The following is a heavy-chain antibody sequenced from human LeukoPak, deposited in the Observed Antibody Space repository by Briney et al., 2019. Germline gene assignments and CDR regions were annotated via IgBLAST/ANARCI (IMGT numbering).Heavy chain of an antibody. Sequence: QPGGSLRLSCAASGFTFSSYWMHWVRQAPGKGLVWVSRINTDGSSTNYADSVKGRFTISRDDSKNTLYLQMNSLRAEDTAVYYCARARDNYDISGFSALDYWGQGTLATVSS. CDR3: ARARDNYDISGFSALDY. CDR1: GFTFSSYW. D-gene: IGHD3-22*01. V-gene: IGHV3-74*01. CDR2: INTDGSST. J-gene: IGHJ4*02.